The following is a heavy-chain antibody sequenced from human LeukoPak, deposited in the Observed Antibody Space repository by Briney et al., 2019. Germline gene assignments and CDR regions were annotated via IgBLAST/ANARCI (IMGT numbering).Heavy chain of an antibody. J-gene: IGHJ4*02. CDR2: IYHSGST. CDR1: GGSVSSGSYY. CDR3: ARGGRSKQSDY. Sequence: SETLSLTCTVSGGSVSSGSYYWSWIRQPPGKGLEWIGSIYHSGSTYYNPSLKSRVTISVDRSKNQFSLKLSSVTAADTAVYYCARGGRSKQSDYWGQGTLVTVSS. V-gene: IGHV4-39*07. D-gene: IGHD3-16*01.